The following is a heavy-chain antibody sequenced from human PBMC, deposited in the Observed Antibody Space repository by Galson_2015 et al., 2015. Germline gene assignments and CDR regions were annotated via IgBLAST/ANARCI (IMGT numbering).Heavy chain of an antibody. CDR3: VRSTFDDFWSGNYYFDQ. CDR1: GFSLSASGMG. Sequence: PALVKPTQTLTLTCTFSGFSLSASGMGVGWIRQPPGKALEWLALIYWDDDKRYRPALKSRLAITQDTSKNQVALTMTNMDTVDTATYYCVRSTFDDFWSGNYYFDQWGQGTLVTVSS. CDR2: IYWDDDK. V-gene: IGHV2-5*02. J-gene: IGHJ4*02. D-gene: IGHD3-3*01.